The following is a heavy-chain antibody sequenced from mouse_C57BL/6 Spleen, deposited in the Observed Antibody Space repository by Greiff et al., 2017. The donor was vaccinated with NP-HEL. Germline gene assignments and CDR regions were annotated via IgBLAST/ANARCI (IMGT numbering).Heavy chain of an antibody. CDR2: IDPSDSYT. D-gene: IGHD2-4*01. CDR3: ASRGYYDYDGDY. V-gene: IGHV1-50*01. J-gene: IGHJ2*01. CDR1: GYTFTSYW. Sequence: QVQLQQPGAELVKPGASVKLSCKASGYTFTSYWMQWVKQRPGQGLEWIGEIDPSDSYTNYNQKFKGKATLTVDTSSSTAYMQLSSLTSEDSAVYYCASRGYYDYDGDYWGQGTTLTVSS.